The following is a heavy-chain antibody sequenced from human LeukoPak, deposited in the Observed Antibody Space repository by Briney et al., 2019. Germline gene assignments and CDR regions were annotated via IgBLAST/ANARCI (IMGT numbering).Heavy chain of an antibody. D-gene: IGHD3-22*01. J-gene: IGHJ1*01. V-gene: IGHV3-30*03. CDR2: ISYDGSNK. Sequence: GRSLRLSCAASGFTFSSYGMHWVRQAPGKGLEWVAVISYDGSNKYYADSVKGRFTISRDNAKNSLYLQMNSLRAEDTAVCYCATYSSLNRREFQYWGQGTLLTVSS. CDR3: ATYSSLNRREFQY. CDR1: GFTFSSYG.